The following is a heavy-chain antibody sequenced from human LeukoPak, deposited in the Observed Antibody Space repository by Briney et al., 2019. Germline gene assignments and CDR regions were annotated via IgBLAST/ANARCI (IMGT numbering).Heavy chain of an antibody. Sequence: SETLSLTCTVSGGSISSYYWSWLRQPPGKGLEWIGYIYYSGSTNYNPSLKSRVTISVDTSKNQFSLKLSSVTAADTAVYYCASTSPYYFDYWGQGTLVTVSS. CDR3: ASTSPYYFDY. V-gene: IGHV4-59*01. CDR1: GGSISSYY. D-gene: IGHD2-2*01. CDR2: IYYSGST. J-gene: IGHJ4*02.